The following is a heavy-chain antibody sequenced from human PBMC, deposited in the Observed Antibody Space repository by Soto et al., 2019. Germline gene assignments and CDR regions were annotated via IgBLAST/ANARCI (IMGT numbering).Heavy chain of an antibody. CDR2: ISYDGSNK. J-gene: IGHJ6*02. CDR3: VFFYDFWSVYYFDGMGYGMDV. Sequence: GGSLRLSCAASGFTFSSYGMHWVRQAPGKGLEWVAVISYDGSNKYYADSVKGRFTISRDNSKNTLYLQMNSLRAEDTAVYYFVFFYDFWSVYYFDGMGYGMDVWGQGTTVTVSS. D-gene: IGHD3-3*01. CDR1: GFTFSSYG. V-gene: IGHV3-30*03.